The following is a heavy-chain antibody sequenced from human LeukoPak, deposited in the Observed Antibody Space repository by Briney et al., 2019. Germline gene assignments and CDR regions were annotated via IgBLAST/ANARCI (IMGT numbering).Heavy chain of an antibody. J-gene: IGHJ6*03. D-gene: IGHD2-15*01. CDR1: GFTFSSYS. CDR3: ARAAGSLGRSKPMGAYMDV. V-gene: IGHV3-21*01. Sequence: PGGSLRLSCAASGFTFSSYSMNWVRQAPGKGLEWVSSSSSSSYIYYADSVKGRFTISRDNAKNSLYLQMNSLRAEDTAVYYCARAAGSLGRSKPMGAYMDVWGKGTTVTVSS. CDR2: SSSSSYI.